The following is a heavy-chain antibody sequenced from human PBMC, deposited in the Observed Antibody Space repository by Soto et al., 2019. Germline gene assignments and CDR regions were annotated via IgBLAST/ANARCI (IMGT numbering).Heavy chain of an antibody. D-gene: IGHD1-26*01. V-gene: IGHV3-21*06. J-gene: IGHJ4*02. CDR3: ARGSGSQHTIFDW. Sequence: LGLSCAASGFSFSRYTVSWLRQAPGKGLEWISSISSTSFYIYYSDSVKGRFTVSRDNSKNLLFLQMVSLRAEDTAVYFCARGSGSQHTIFDWWGQGSQVTVSS. CDR1: GFSFSRYT. CDR2: ISSTSFYI.